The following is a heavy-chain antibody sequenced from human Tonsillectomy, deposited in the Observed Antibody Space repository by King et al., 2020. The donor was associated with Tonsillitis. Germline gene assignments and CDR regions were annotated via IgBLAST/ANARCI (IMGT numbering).Heavy chain of an antibody. J-gene: IGHJ6*02. CDR1: GFVFSSYG. CDR3: AKVRGVWNNWNDGIDV. D-gene: IGHD1-1*01. Sequence: VQLVESGGDVVQPGRSLRLSCAASGFVFSSYGMHWVRQAPGKGLEWVEITSYDGSSKYFADSVKGRFTISRDNSKNTLYLQMNSLRPEDTDVYYCAKVRGVWNNWNDGIDVWGQGTKVTVSS. CDR2: TSYDGSSK. V-gene: IGHV3-30*18.